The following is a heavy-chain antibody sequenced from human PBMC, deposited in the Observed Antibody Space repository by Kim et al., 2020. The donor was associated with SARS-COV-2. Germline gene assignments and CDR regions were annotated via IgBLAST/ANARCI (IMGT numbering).Heavy chain of an antibody. D-gene: IGHD1-1*01. Sequence: DDGAPVKGRFTISKDESKATLYLQMNSLQTEDTAVYYCAAGTGTSDFDYWGQGTLVTVSS. J-gene: IGHJ4*02. CDR3: AAGTGTSDFDY. V-gene: IGHV3-15*01.